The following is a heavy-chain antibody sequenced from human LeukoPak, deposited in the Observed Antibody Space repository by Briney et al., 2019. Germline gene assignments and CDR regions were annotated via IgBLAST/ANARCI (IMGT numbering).Heavy chain of an antibody. CDR2: INHSGST. CDR1: GGSFSDYY. D-gene: IGHD6-13*01. J-gene: IGHJ4*02. CDR3: ARRLAAAGAFDC. Sequence: SETLSLTCAVYGGSFSDYYWSWIRQPPGKGLEWIGEINHSGSTNYNPSLKSRVIISVDTSKNQFSLKLSSVTAADTAVYYCARRLAAAGAFDCWGQGTLVTVSS. V-gene: IGHV4-34*01.